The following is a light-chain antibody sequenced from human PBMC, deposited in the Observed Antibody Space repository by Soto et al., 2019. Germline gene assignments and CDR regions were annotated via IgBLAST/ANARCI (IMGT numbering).Light chain of an antibody. Sequence: DIQMTQSPSTLSASVGDRVTITCRASQSISSWLAWYQQKPGKAPKLLIYDASSLESGVPSRFSGGGSGTEFSLIINGLQPEDFATYYCQQYHGFWFGQGTKV. CDR2: DAS. CDR3: QQYHGFW. CDR1: QSISSW. J-gene: IGKJ1*01. V-gene: IGKV1-5*01.